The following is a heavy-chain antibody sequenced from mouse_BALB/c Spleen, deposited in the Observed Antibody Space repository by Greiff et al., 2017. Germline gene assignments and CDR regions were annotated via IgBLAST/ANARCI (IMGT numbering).Heavy chain of an antibody. Sequence: EVQLVESGGGLVHPGGSLKLSCAASGFTFSSYTMSWVRQTPEKRLEWVAYISNGGGSTYYPDTVKGRFTISRDNAKNTLYLQMSSLKSEDTAMYYCARKSYYDYDAFAYWGQGTLVTVSA. CDR3: ARKSYYDYDAFAY. CDR1: GFTFSSYT. J-gene: IGHJ3*01. V-gene: IGHV5-12-2*01. D-gene: IGHD2-4*01. CDR2: ISNGGGST.